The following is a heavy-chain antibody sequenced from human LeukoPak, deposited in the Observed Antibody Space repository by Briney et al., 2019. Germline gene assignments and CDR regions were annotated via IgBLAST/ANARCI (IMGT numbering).Heavy chain of an antibody. D-gene: IGHD5-24*01. CDR3: ARLGGDGYNRDFDY. CDR1: GYSISSGYY. V-gene: IGHV4-38-2*01. Sequence: PSETLSLTCAVSGYSISSGYYWGWIRQPPGKGLEWIGSIYHSGSTYYNPSLKSQVTISVDTSKNQFSLKLSSVTAADTAVYYCARLGGDGYNRDFDYWGQGTLVTVSS. CDR2: IYHSGST. J-gene: IGHJ4*02.